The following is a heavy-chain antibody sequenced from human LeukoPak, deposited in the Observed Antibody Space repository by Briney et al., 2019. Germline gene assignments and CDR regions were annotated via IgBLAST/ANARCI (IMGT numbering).Heavy chain of an antibody. J-gene: IGHJ4*02. CDR2: ISGSGGST. CDR1: GFTFSSYA. Sequence: PGGSLRLSCAASGFTFSSYAMSWVRQAPGKGLEWVSAISGSGGSTYYADSVKGRFTISRDNSKNTLYLQMNSLRAEDTAVYYCANVLLWFGELPDYWGQGTLVTASS. V-gene: IGHV3-23*01. CDR3: ANVLLWFGELPDY. D-gene: IGHD3-10*01.